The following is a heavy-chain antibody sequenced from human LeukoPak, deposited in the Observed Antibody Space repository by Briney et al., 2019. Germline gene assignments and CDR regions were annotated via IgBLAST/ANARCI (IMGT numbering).Heavy chain of an antibody. CDR3: AREDYYDSGSSDY. CDR1: GYTFTSFD. D-gene: IGHD3-22*01. V-gene: IGHV1-8*03. CDR2: MNPNSGNT. Sequence: ASVKVSSKASGYTFTSFDINWVRQATGQGLEWMGWMNPNSGNTAYAQKFQGRVTITRNTSISTAYMELSSLRSEDTAIYYCAREDYYDSGSSDYWGQGTLVTVSS. J-gene: IGHJ4*02.